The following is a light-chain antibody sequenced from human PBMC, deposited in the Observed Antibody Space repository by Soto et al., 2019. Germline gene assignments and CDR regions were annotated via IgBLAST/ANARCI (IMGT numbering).Light chain of an antibody. V-gene: IGKV3-15*01. CDR2: DAS. CDR3: QQYNNWLWT. CDR1: QSVSRN. Sequence: EIVMTQSPATLSVSPGERATLSCRASQSVSRNVAWYQQKPGQAPRLLIHDASTRATGISVRFSGSGPGTEFTLTISSLQSEDFAVYYCQQYNNWLWTFGQGTKVEIK. J-gene: IGKJ1*01.